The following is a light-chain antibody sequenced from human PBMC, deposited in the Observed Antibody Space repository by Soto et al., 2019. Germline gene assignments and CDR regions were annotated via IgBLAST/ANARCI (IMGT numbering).Light chain of an antibody. CDR2: AAF. CDR1: EDINSR. CDR3: KQADSFPIT. V-gene: IGKV1-12*01. J-gene: IGKJ5*01. Sequence: DIQMSLSPSSVASSVGDRLTISCPASEDINSRLAWYQQTAGNAPKLLIYAAFILQSGVPSRFSGYGSGTDFTLSISRLQPEDFATYYCKQADSFPITFGQGTRLEIK.